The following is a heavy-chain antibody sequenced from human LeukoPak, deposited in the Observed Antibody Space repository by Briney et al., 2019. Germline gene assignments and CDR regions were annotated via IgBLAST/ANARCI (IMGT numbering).Heavy chain of an antibody. Sequence: GGSLRLSCKASGXTFHNYAMTWVRQAPGKGLDWVSTVSGTGTSTFYADSVKVRATISRDNSKNMLYLQMSSLRAEDAAMYYCAKGYYDSHRGFFEYWGLGTLVTVSS. J-gene: IGHJ4*02. CDR2: VSGTGTST. CDR3: AKGYYDSHRGFFEY. V-gene: IGHV3-23*01. CDR1: GXTFHNYA. D-gene: IGHD3-3*01.